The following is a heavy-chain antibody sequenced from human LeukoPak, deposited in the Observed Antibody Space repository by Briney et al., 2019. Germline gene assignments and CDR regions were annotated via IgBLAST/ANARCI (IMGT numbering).Heavy chain of an antibody. J-gene: IGHJ4*02. V-gene: IGHV3-64*01. D-gene: IGHD1-1*01. CDR2: ISSSGGST. CDR3: ARGTNLRYGYFDY. CDR1: GFTLSSYA. Sequence: GGSLRLSCAASGFTLSSYAMHGLRHAPGKGLEYLSSISSSGGSTLYANSVRGRFTISRDNYKHALYLQMGSVRAEDVAVYYCARGTNLRYGYFDYWGQGTLRTVSS.